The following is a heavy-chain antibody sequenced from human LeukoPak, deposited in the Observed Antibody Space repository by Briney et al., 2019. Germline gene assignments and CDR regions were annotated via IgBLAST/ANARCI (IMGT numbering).Heavy chain of an antibody. Sequence: GGSLRLSCAASGFTFSHHWMQWVRHVPGKGLVWVSRINSDGSSTTYADSVKGRFTISRDNARNTLYLQMNSLRAEDTAVHYCARATSYSNYGMDVWGQGTTVTVSS. CDR1: GFTFSHHW. D-gene: IGHD6-13*01. CDR3: ARATSYSNYGMDV. CDR2: INSDGSST. V-gene: IGHV3-74*03. J-gene: IGHJ6*02.